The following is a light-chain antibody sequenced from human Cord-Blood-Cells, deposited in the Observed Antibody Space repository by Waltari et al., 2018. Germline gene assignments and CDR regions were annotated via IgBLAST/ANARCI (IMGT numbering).Light chain of an antibody. CDR3: CSCAGSSTGV. J-gene: IGLJ3*02. Sequence: QSALTQPAPVSGSPGQSITISCTGTSSDVGSYNLVSWYQQHPGKAPKLMIYEGSKRPSRVSKRFSAPKSGNTACVTISALQAEDEADDYCCSCAGSSTGVCGGGTKLAVL. CDR2: EGS. CDR1: SSDVGSYNL. V-gene: IGLV2-23*01.